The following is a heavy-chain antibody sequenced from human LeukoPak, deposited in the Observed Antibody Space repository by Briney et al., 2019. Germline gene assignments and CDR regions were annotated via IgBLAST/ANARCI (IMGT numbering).Heavy chain of an antibody. CDR2: MNPNSGNT. CDR3: ARDLVDGVGAPGAY. V-gene: IGHV1-8*01. Sequence: GASVKVSCKASGYTFTSYDINWVRQATGQGLEWMGWMNPNSGNTGYAQKFQGRVTMTRNTSISTAYMELSSLRSEDTAVYYCARDLVDGVGAPGAYWGQGALVTVSS. CDR1: GYTFTSYD. J-gene: IGHJ4*02. D-gene: IGHD1-26*01.